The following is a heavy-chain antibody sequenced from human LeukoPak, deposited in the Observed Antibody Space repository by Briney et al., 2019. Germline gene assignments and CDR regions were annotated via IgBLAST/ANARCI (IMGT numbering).Heavy chain of an antibody. J-gene: IGHJ4*02. CDR2: IKQDGSEE. Sequence: GGSLRLSCAVSGFSISRNWMSWVRQAPGKGLEWVANIKQDGSEEYYVDSVKGRFTISRDNAKNSLSLQMNSLRAEDTAVYYCAGASIAAAPFDYWGQGTLVTVSS. V-gene: IGHV3-7*03. CDR3: AGASIAAAPFDY. CDR1: GFSISRNW. D-gene: IGHD6-25*01.